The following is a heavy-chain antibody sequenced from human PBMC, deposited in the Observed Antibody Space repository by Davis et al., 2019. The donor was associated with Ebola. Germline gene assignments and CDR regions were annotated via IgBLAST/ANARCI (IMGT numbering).Heavy chain of an antibody. V-gene: IGHV3-21*01. J-gene: IGHJ4*02. Sequence: GESLKISCAASGFTFSSYSMNWVRQAPGKGLEWVSSISSGSSYIYYADSVKGRFTISRDNAKNSLYLQMNSLRAEDTAVYYCAREGDYYDSSGYYDYWGQGTLVTVSS. CDR1: GFTFSSYS. D-gene: IGHD3-22*01. CDR2: ISSGSSYI. CDR3: AREGDYYDSSGYYDY.